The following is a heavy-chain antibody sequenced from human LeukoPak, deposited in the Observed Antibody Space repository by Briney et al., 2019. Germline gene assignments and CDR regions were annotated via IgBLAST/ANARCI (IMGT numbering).Heavy chain of an antibody. D-gene: IGHD3-10*02. V-gene: IGHV3-7*01. CDR1: GFTLGNYW. CDR3: AELGITMIGGV. Sequence: GGSLRLSCAASGFTLGNYWMGWVRRAPGKGLEWVANINQDGSEKHYVDFLKGRFTISRDNAKNSLYLQMNSLRAEDTAVYYCAELGITMIGGVWGKGTTVTISS. CDR2: INQDGSEK. J-gene: IGHJ6*04.